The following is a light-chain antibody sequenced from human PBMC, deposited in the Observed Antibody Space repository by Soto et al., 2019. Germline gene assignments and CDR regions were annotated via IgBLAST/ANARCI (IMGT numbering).Light chain of an antibody. V-gene: IGLV1-40*01. CDR2: GNS. J-gene: IGLJ2*01. Sequence: QSVLTQPPSVSGAPGQRGTISFTESSSNIGAGYDVHWYQQLPGTAPKLLIYGNSNRPSGVPDRFSGSKSGTSASLAITGLQAEDEADYYCQSYDSSLSGSVVFGGGTKLTVL. CDR3: QSYDSSLSGSVV. CDR1: SSNIGAGYD.